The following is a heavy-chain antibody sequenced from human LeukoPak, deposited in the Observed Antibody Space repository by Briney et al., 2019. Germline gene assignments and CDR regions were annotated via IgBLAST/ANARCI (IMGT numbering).Heavy chain of an antibody. J-gene: IGHJ4*02. V-gene: IGHV3-30-3*01. CDR1: GFTFSSYA. Sequence: PGGSLRLSCAASGFTFSSYAMHWVRQAPGKGLEWVAVISYDGSNKYYADSVKGRFTISRDNSKNTLYLQMNSLRAEDTAVYYCARPYYYDSSGYYRLDYWGQGTLVTVSS. CDR3: ARPYYYDSSGYYRLDY. D-gene: IGHD3-22*01. CDR2: ISYDGSNK.